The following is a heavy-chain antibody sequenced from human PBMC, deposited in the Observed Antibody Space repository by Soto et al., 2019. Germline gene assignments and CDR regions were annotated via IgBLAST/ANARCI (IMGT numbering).Heavy chain of an antibody. CDR2: IIPIFGTA. CDR1: GGTFSSYA. J-gene: IGHJ6*02. V-gene: IGHV1-69*13. D-gene: IGHD2-2*02. CDR3: ARRRGYCSSTSCYKGRDYYYYYGMDV. Sequence: SVKVSCKASGGTFSSYAISWVRQAPGQGLEWMGGIIPIFGTANYAQKFQGRVTITADESTSTAYMELSSLRSEDTAVYYCARRRGYCSSTSCYKGRDYYYYYGMDVWGQGTTVTVS.